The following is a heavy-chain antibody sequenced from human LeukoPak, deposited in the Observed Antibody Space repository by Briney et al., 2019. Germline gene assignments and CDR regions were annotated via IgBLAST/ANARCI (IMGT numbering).Heavy chain of an antibody. Sequence: PGGSLRLSCAASGFTFSRYWMHWVRQAPGKGLVWVSRINNDGSVTTYADSVKGRFTISRDNAKNTLYLQMNSLRAEDTAIYYCAGDYDSSGYYEADAFDIWGQGTMVTVSS. CDR3: AGDYDSSGYYEADAFDI. CDR1: GFTFSRYW. CDR2: INNDGSVT. D-gene: IGHD3-22*01. V-gene: IGHV3-74*01. J-gene: IGHJ3*02.